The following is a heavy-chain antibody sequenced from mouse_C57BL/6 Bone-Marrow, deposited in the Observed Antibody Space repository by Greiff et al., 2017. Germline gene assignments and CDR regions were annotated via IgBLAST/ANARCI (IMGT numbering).Heavy chain of an antibody. CDR3: ARRGITTVPYWYFDV. Sequence: EVKVVESGGGLVQPGGSLKLSCAASGFTFSDYGMAWVRQAPRKGPEWVAFISNLAYSIYYADTVTGRFTISRENAKNTLYLEMSSLRSEDTAMYYCARRGITTVPYWYFDVWGTGTTVTVSS. J-gene: IGHJ1*03. V-gene: IGHV5-15*01. CDR2: ISNLAYSI. D-gene: IGHD1-1*01. CDR1: GFTFSDYG.